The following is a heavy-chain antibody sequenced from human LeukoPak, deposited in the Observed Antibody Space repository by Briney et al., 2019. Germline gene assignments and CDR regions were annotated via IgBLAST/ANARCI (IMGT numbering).Heavy chain of an antibody. CDR2: IRYDGSNK. Sequence: PGGSLRLSCAASGFTFSSYGMHWVRQAPGKGLEWVAFIRYDGSNKYYADSVKGRFTISRDNSKNTLYLQMNSLRAEDTAVYYCAKDVRGYSYGEPDYWGQGTLVTVSS. CDR1: GFTFSSYG. D-gene: IGHD5-18*01. CDR3: AKDVRGYSYGEPDY. J-gene: IGHJ4*02. V-gene: IGHV3-30*02.